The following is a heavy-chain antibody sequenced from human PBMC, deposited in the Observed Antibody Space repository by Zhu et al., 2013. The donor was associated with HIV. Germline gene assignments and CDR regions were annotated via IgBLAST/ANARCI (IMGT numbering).Heavy chain of an antibody. J-gene: IGHJ2*01. CDR2: ISAYNGNT. D-gene: IGHD6-19*01. V-gene: IGHV1-18*01. CDR3: AREIAVAGTRISRLWYFDL. CDR1: GYTFTSYG. Sequence: QVQLVQSGAEVKKPGASVKVSCKASGYTFTSYGISWVRQAPGQGLEWMGWISAYNGNTNYAQKLQGRVTMTTDTSTSTAYMELRSLRSDDTAVYYCAREIAVAGTRISRLWYFDLWGRGTLVTVSS.